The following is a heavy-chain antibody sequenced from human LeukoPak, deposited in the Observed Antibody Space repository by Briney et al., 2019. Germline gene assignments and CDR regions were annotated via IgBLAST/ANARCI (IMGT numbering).Heavy chain of an antibody. V-gene: IGHV1-69*05. J-gene: IGHJ4*02. CDR2: IIHIFGTA. CDR3: GRKAGDCGGGSCYSIDY. Sequence: GASVKVSCKAFGGSFISEAISWVRQAPGQGLEWMGGIIHIFGTANYAQKLQGRVTITTDESTSTAYMEVRSLRSEDTAVYYCGRKAGDCGGGSCYSIDYWGQGTLVTVSS. D-gene: IGHD2-15*01. CDR1: GGSFISEA.